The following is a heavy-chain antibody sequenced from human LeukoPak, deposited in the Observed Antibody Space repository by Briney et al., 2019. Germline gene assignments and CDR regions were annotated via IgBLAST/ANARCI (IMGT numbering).Heavy chain of an antibody. J-gene: IGHJ4*02. V-gene: IGHV3-72*01. CDR3: ARGRNSFDY. CDR2: ARNKANRYTT. D-gene: IGHD4-11*01. CDR1: GFVFSDYF. Sequence: PGGSLRLSCAASGFVFSDYFMDWVRQAPAKGLEWVGRARNKANRYTTGYSASVKGRFTISRDDSRNSLHLQMNSLKNEDTAVYYCARGRNSFDYWGQGTLVTVSS.